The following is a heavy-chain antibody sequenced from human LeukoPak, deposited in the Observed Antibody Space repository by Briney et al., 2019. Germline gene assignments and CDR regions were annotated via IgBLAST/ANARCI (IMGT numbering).Heavy chain of an antibody. Sequence: GGSLRLSCAASGFTFSDYWMTWVRQAPGKGLEWVANIKQDGSEKFYVDSVKGRFTNSRDNTKTSLYLQLNSLSPEDTAVYFCARDRIYYDILTGYLPLDYWGQGALVTVSS. CDR2: IKQDGSEK. D-gene: IGHD3-9*01. CDR1: GFTFSDYW. CDR3: ARDRIYYDILTGYLPLDY. V-gene: IGHV3-7*01. J-gene: IGHJ4*02.